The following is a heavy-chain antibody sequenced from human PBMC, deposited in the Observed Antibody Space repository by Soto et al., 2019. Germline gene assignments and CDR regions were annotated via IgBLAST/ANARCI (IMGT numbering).Heavy chain of an antibody. CDR2: IIPIFGTA. CDR1: GGTFSSYA. J-gene: IGHJ2*01. D-gene: IGHD2-15*01. V-gene: IGHV1-69*01. CDR3: AYGGNAPKPIWYFDL. Sequence: QVQLVQSGAEVKKPGSSVTVSCKASGGTFSSYAISWVRQAPGQGLEWMGGIIPIFGTANYAQKFQGRVTITADESTSTAYMELSSLRSEDTAVYYCAYGGNAPKPIWYFDLWGRGTLVTVSS.